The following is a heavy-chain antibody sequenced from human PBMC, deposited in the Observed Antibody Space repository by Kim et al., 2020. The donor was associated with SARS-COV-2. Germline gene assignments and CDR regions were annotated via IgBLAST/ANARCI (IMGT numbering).Heavy chain of an antibody. V-gene: IGHV3-74*01. CDR3: ARDQVEWFGELEDGMDV. J-gene: IGHJ6*02. CDR2: INSDGSST. D-gene: IGHD3-10*01. CDR1: GFTFSSYW. Sequence: GGSLRLSCAASGFTFSSYWMHWVRQAPGKGLVWVSRINSDGSSTSYADSVKGRFTISRDNAKNTLYLQMNSLRAEDTAVYYCARDQVEWFGELEDGMDVWGQGTTVTVSS.